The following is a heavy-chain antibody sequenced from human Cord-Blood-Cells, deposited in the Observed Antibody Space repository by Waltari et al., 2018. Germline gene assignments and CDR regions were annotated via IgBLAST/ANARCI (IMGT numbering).Heavy chain of an antibody. J-gene: IGHJ6*03. CDR2: IYTSGST. D-gene: IGHD3-10*01. CDR1: GGSISSYY. Sequence: QVQLQESGPGLVKPSETLSLTCTVSGGSISSYYWSWIRQPAGKGLEWIGRIYTSGSTNYNPSRKSRVTMSVDTSKNQFSLKLSSVTAADTAVYYCARVVYYGSGSFRSYYYYMDVWGKGTTVTVSS. CDR3: ARVVYYGSGSFRSYYYYMDV. V-gene: IGHV4-4*07.